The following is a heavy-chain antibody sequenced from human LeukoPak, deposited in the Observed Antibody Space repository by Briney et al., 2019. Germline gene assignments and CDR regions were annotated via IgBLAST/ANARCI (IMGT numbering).Heavy chain of an antibody. J-gene: IGHJ4*02. CDR1: GFTFSSYV. D-gene: IGHD6-19*01. Sequence: GGSLRLSCAASGFTFSSYVMHWVRQAPGKGLEWVALISNDGSSKYYADSVKGRFTISRDNSKNTLYLQMSGLRTEDTAVYYCARGGSDWYNGDYWGQGTLVTVSS. V-gene: IGHV3-30-3*01. CDR2: ISNDGSSK. CDR3: ARGGSDWYNGDY.